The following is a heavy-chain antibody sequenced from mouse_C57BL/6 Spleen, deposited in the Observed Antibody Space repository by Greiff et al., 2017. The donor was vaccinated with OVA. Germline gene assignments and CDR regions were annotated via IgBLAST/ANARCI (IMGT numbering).Heavy chain of an antibody. CDR2: ISSGRSTI. CDR1: GFTFSDYG. Sequence: EVKLVESGGGLVKPGGSLKLSCAASGFTFSDYGMHWVRQAPEKGLEWVAYISSGRSTIYYADTVKGRFTISRDNAKNTLFLQMISLRSEDTAMYYCARNHYGSSPYYFDYWGQGTTLTVSS. V-gene: IGHV5-17*01. CDR3: ARNHYGSSPYYFDY. D-gene: IGHD1-1*01. J-gene: IGHJ2*01.